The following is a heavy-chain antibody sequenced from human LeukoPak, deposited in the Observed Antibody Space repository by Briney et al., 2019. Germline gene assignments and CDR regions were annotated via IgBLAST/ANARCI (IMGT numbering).Heavy chain of an antibody. CDR3: ARGPPYSSSWYDHFDY. D-gene: IGHD6-13*01. V-gene: IGHV1-69*01. J-gene: IGHJ4*02. CDR2: IIPIFGTA. CDR1: EGTFISYA. Sequence: SVKVSCKASEGTFISYAISWVRQAPGQGLEWMGGIIPIFGTANYAQKFQGRFTITADESTSTAYMELSSLRSEDTAVYYCARGPPYSSSWYDHFDYWGQGTLVTVSS.